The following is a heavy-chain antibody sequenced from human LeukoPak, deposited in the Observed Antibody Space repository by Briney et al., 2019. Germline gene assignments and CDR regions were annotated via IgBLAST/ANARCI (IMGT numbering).Heavy chain of an antibody. J-gene: IGHJ6*02. CDR2: ISGSGGGT. CDR3: ARGSGLDV. CDR1: GFTFSSYA. V-gene: IGHV3-23*01. Sequence: GGSLRLSCAASGFTFSSYAMSWVRQAPEKGLEWVSTISGSGGGTYYADSVKGRFTISRDNAKNSLYLQMSNLRAEDTAVYFCARGSGLDVWGQGATVTVSS. D-gene: IGHD3-16*01.